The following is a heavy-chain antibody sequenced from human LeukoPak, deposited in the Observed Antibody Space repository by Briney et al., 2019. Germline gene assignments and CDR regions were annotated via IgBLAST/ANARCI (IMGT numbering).Heavy chain of an antibody. J-gene: IGHJ4*02. Sequence: SETLSLTCTVSGVSISSSNSYWGWIRQPPGKGLEWIGSIYYSGNTYYNASLKSQVSISIDTSKNQFSLRLNSVTAADTAVYYCARDLKGVYFDYWGPGILVTVSS. D-gene: IGHD3-10*01. CDR1: GVSISSSNSY. V-gene: IGHV4-39*07. CDR3: ARDLKGVYFDY. CDR2: IYYSGNT.